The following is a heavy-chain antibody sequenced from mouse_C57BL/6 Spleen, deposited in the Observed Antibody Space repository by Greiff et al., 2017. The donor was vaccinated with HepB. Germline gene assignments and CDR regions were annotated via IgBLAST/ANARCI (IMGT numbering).Heavy chain of an antibody. Sequence: QVQLKQPGAELVMPGASVKLSCKASGYTFTSYWMHWVKQRPGQGLEWIGEIDPSDSYTNYNRKFKGKSTLTVDKSSSTAYMQLSSLTSEDSAVYYCARVYGSVYYFDYWGQGTTLTVSS. D-gene: IGHD1-1*01. CDR2: IDPSDSYT. CDR3: ARVYGSVYYFDY. V-gene: IGHV1-69*01. J-gene: IGHJ2*01. CDR1: GYTFTSYW.